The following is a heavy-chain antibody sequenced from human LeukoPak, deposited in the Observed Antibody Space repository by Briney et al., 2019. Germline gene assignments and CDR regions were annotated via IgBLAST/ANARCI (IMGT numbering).Heavy chain of an antibody. CDR2: FYYGEST. V-gene: IGHV4-39*01. Sequence: SETLSLTCTVAGGSISSSSFYWGWFRQPPGKGLEWVGSFYYGESTNYNPSLTGRVTISVDTSKNQFSLRLSSVTAADTAMYYCATHPRANSGYDLSDFWGQGTLVTVSS. D-gene: IGHD5-12*01. J-gene: IGHJ4*02. CDR1: GGSISSSSFY. CDR3: ATHPRANSGYDLSDF.